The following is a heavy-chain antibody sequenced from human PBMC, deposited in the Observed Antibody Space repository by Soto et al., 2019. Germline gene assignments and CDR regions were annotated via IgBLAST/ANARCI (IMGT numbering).Heavy chain of an antibody. Sequence: GASVKVSCKASGYTFTSYGISWVRQAPGQGLEWMGWISAYNGNTNYAQKLQGRVTMTTDTSTSTAYTELRSLRSDDTAVYYCARDRLQTTVTTIDVDYWGQGTLVTVSS. CDR2: ISAYNGNT. D-gene: IGHD4-17*01. CDR1: GYTFTSYG. V-gene: IGHV1-18*01. CDR3: ARDRLQTTVTTIDVDY. J-gene: IGHJ4*02.